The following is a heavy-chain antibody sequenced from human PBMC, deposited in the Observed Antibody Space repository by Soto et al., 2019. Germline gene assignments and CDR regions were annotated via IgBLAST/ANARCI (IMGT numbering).Heavy chain of an antibody. CDR1: GFSLSTSGVG. V-gene: IGHV2-5*02. J-gene: IGHJ4*02. Sequence: SGPTLVNPTQTLTLTCTFSGFSLSTSGVGVDWIRQPPGKALEWLALIYWDDDKRYSPSLKSRLTITKDTSKNQVVLTMANMDTVDTATYYCAHSTDTTMALDYWGQGTLVTVSS. D-gene: IGHD5-18*01. CDR2: IYWDDDK. CDR3: AHSTDTTMALDY.